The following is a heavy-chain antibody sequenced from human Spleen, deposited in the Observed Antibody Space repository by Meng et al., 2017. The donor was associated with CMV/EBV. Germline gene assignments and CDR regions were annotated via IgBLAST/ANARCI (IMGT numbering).Heavy chain of an antibody. J-gene: IGHJ6*02. Sequence: GGSLRLSCAASGFTFSSYWMSWVRQAPGKGLEWVSYISSSSSSIYYAGSVKGRFTISRDNAKNSLYLQMNSLRAEDTAVYYCASEGGYCRSTSCRGYYYYGMDVWGQGTTVTVSS. V-gene: IGHV3-48*04. CDR3: ASEGGYCRSTSCRGYYYYGMDV. CDR1: GFTFSSYW. D-gene: IGHD2-2*01. CDR2: ISSSSSSI.